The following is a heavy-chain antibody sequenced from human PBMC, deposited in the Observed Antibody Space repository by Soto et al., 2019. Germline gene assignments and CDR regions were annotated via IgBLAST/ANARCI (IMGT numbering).Heavy chain of an antibody. Sequence: SETLSPTCTLSGGSISSGDYYWGWIRQPPGKGLGWIGSIYYSGSTYYYPSLKSRVTISVDTSKNQFSLKLSSVTAADTAVYYCTRHNGGYYDYIWNAFDIWGQGTMVTVSS. CDR2: IYYSGST. J-gene: IGHJ3*02. V-gene: IGHV4-39*01. CDR3: TRHNGGYYDYIWNAFDI. D-gene: IGHD3-16*01. CDR1: GGSISSGDYY.